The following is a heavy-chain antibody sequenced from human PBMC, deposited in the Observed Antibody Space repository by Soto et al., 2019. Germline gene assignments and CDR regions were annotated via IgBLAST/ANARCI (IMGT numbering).Heavy chain of an antibody. J-gene: IGHJ6*02. V-gene: IGHV5-51*01. CDR2: IYPGDSDT. Sequence: PGESLKISCKGSGYSFTSYWIGWVRQMPGKGLEWMGIIYPGDSDTRYSPSFQGQVTISADKSISTAYLQWSSLKASDTAMFYCARHQSGYPPAYYGMDVWGQGTTVTVSS. CDR3: ARHQSGYPPAYYGMDV. CDR1: GYSFTSYW. D-gene: IGHD5-12*01.